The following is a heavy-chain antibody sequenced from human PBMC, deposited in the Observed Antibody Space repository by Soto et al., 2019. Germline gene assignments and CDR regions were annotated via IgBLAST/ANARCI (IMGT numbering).Heavy chain of an antibody. J-gene: IGHJ5*02. CDR2: MNPNSGNT. D-gene: IGHD3-22*01. CDR3: ARMNYYDSSGSTLNWFDP. Sequence: ASVKVSCKASGYTFTSYDINWVRQATGQGLEWMGWMNPNSGNTGYAQKFQGRVTMTRNTSISTAYMELRSLRSEDTAVYYCARMNYYDSSGSTLNWFDPWGQGNLVNVSS. CDR1: GYTFTSYD. V-gene: IGHV1-8*01.